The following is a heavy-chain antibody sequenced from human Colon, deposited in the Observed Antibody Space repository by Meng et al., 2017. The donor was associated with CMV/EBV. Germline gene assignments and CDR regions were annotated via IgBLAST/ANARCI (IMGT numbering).Heavy chain of an antibody. V-gene: IGHV4-4*02. CDR2: ISPTAST. CDR3: ARGRCTWTICSTGTFDY. Sequence: GSLRLSCDVSGASISRSDYWWSWLRQSPGKGLEWIGDISPTASTHYNPSLKGRVTMSMDRSKNQLSLKVTSVTAADTALYYCARGRCTWTICSTGTFDYWGQGTLVTVSS. D-gene: IGHD2-2*02. J-gene: IGHJ4*02. CDR1: GASISRSDYW.